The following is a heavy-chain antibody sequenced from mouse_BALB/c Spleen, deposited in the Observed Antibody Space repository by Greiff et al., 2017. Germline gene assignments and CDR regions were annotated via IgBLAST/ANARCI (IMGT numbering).Heavy chain of an antibody. CDR2: INPSSGYT. D-gene: IGHD2-1*01. J-gene: IGHJ4*01. CDR3: ARSYGNYGGGAMDY. V-gene: IGHV1-4*01. Sequence: VQLKQSGAELPRPGASVKMSCKASGYTFTSYTMHWVKQRPGQGLEWIGYINPSSGYTNYNQKFKDKATLTADKSSSTAYMQLSSLTSEDSAVYYCARSYGNYGGGAMDYWGQGTSVTVSS. CDR1: GYTFTSYT.